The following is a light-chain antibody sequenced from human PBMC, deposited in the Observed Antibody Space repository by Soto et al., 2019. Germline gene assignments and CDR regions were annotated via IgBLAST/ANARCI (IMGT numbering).Light chain of an antibody. CDR2: RNN. V-gene: IGLV1-47*01. J-gene: IGLJ3*02. Sequence: QSVLTQPPSASRPPGQRVAIPCSGSTSNIGSKYVYWYQQLPGTAPKLLIYRNNQRPSGVPDRFSGSKSGTSASLAISGLRSEDEADYYCAAWDGGLSGWVFGGGTKLTVL. CDR1: TSNIGSKY. CDR3: AAWDGGLSGWV.